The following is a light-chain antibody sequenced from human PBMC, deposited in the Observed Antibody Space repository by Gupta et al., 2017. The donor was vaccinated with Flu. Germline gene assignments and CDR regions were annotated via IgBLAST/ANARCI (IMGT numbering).Light chain of an antibody. V-gene: IGKV3-11*01. J-gene: IGKJ2*01. Sequence: EIVLTQSPATLSLSPGERATLSCRASQSVGTYLAWYQQKPGQTPRLLIYDASNRATGIPARFSGSGYGTDFTLTISSREPEDFAVYHCQKLSNWPPYTFGQGTKLEI. CDR2: DAS. CDR3: QKLSNWPPYT. CDR1: QSVGTY.